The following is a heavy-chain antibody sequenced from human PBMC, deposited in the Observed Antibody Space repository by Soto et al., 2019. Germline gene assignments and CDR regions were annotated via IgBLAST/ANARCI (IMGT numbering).Heavy chain of an antibody. CDR3: ARRFTMYGEFDY. CDR2: IYPGDSDT. D-gene: IGHD3-10*02. CDR1: GYSFSSYW. Sequence: LGESLKISCKGFGYSFSSYWIGWVRQMPGKGPEWMGVIYPGDSDTRYSPSFEGHVTISVDKSISTAYLQWSSLKASDTAMYYCARRFTMYGEFDYWVQGTLVTVS. J-gene: IGHJ4*02. V-gene: IGHV5-51*01.